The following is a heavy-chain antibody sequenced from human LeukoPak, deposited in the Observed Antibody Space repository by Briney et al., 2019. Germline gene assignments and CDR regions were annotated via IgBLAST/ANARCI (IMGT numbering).Heavy chain of an antibody. Sequence: GASVKVSCEASGYTFTSYYMHWVRQAPGQGLEWMGIINPSGGSTSYAQKFQGRVTMTRDMSTSTVYMELSSLRSEDTAVYYCARVHWKYYSGSSQGRFAFDIWGQGTMVTVSS. CDR1: GYTFTSYY. V-gene: IGHV1-46*01. J-gene: IGHJ3*02. D-gene: IGHD1-26*01. CDR2: INPSGGST. CDR3: ARVHWKYYSGSSQGRFAFDI.